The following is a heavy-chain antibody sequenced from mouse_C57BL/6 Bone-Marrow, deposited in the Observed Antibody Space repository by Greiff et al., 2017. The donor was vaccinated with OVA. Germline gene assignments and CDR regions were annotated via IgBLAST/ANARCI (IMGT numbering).Heavy chain of an antibody. CDR3: ARTGYGKAMDY. J-gene: IGHJ4*01. V-gene: IGHV5-15*01. D-gene: IGHD2-10*02. CDR1: GFTFSDYG. CDR2: ISNLAYSI. Sequence: EVKLVESGGGLVQPGGSLKLSCAASGFTFSDYGMAWVRQAPRKGPEWVAFISNLAYSIYYADTVTGRFTISGENAKNTLYLELSSLRSEDTAMYYCARTGYGKAMDYWGQGTSVTVSS.